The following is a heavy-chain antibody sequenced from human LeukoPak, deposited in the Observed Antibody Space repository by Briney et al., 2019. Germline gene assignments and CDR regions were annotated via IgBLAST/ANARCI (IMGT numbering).Heavy chain of an antibody. D-gene: IGHD3-10*01. J-gene: IGHJ4*02. CDR1: GFTFSSYG. CDR3: AKGNTYYYGSGSYYTPPDY. Sequence: GGSLRLSCAASGFTFSSYGMSWVRQAPGEGLEWVSAISGSGGSTYYADSVKGRFTISRDNSKNTLYLQMNSLRAEDTAVYYCAKGNTYYYGSGSYYTPPDYWGQGTLVTVSS. V-gene: IGHV3-23*01. CDR2: ISGSGGST.